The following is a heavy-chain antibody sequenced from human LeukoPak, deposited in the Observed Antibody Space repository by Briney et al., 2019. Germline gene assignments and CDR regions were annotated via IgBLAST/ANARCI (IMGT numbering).Heavy chain of an antibody. CDR3: ARDRVSRWFGELWY. D-gene: IGHD3-10*01. CDR2: ISGTGDTT. J-gene: IGHJ4*02. Sequence: PGGSLRLSCAASGFTFSSCAMSWVRQAPGKGLEWVSAISGTGDTTYYGDTVKGRFTISRDNAKNSLYLQMNSLRAEDTAVYYCARDRVSRWFGELWYWGQGTLVTVSS. V-gene: IGHV3-23*01. CDR1: GFTFSSCA.